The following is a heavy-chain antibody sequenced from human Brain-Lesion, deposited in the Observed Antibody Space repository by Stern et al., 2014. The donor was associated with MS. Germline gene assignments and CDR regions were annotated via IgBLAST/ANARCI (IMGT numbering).Heavy chain of an antibody. J-gene: IGHJ1*01. CDR3: AKWPHHIAVAGTRYFQH. CDR1: GFSFSTYA. Sequence: VQLVQSGGGLVQPGGSLSLSCAASGFSFSTYAMSWVRQTPGTGLQWASVISGRGGPTYYADSVMGRFTISIDNSKTTLYLQMDSLRADDTAVYYCAKWPHHIAVAGTRYFQHWGQGTLVTVSS. V-gene: IGHV3-23*04. CDR2: ISGRGGPT. D-gene: IGHD6-19*01.